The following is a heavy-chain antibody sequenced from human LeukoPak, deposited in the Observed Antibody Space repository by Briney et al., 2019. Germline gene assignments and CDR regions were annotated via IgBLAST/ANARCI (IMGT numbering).Heavy chain of an antibody. Sequence: PSETLSLTCAVSGGSIISGGYSWNWNRQPPGKGLEWIGYIYHSGRTSYNPSLESRVTISLDRSKTQFSLQLSSVTAADTAVYYCARGDSAWPFDYWGQGTLVTVSS. V-gene: IGHV4-30-2*01. CDR2: IYHSGRT. CDR1: GGSIISGGYS. CDR3: ARGDSAWPFDY. D-gene: IGHD6-19*01. J-gene: IGHJ4*02.